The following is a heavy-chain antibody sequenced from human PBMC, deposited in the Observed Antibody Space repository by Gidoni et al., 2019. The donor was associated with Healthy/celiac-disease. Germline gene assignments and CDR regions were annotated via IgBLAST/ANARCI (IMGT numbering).Heavy chain of an antibody. CDR2: ISAYNGTT. V-gene: IGHV1-18*01. D-gene: IGHD3-22*01. CDR1: GYTFTSYG. CDR3: ARDQEAAYYYDSSGYPNTLDY. J-gene: IGHJ4*02. Sequence: QVQLVQSGAEVTKPGASVKVSCTASGYTFTSYGISWVRQAPGQGLEWMGWISAYNGTTNYAQKLQGRVTMTTDTYMELRSLRSDDTAVYYCARDQEAAYYYDSSGYPNTLDYWGQGTLVTVSS.